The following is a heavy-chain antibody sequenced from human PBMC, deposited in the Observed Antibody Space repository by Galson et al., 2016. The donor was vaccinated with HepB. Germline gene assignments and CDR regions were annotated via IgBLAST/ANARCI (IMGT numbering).Heavy chain of an antibody. CDR2: IIAGSGNT. CDR1: GYTFTTNT. J-gene: IGHJ5*02. D-gene: IGHD3-3*01. V-gene: IGHV1-3*01. Sequence: SVKVSCKASGYTFTTNTMQWVRQAPGQSLEWMGWIIAGSGNTEYSQKFQDRITMTTNTSATTGYMELRNLTSEDTAVYYCARGSLRFDPWGQGTLVTVSS. CDR3: ARGSLRFDP.